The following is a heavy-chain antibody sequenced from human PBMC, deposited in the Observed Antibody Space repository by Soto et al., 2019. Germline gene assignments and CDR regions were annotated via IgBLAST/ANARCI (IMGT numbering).Heavy chain of an antibody. J-gene: IGHJ4*02. CDR3: ARDGISNSFDD. CDR2: IIPIFRSA. V-gene: IGHV1-69*06. CDR1: GGSFSTYG. D-gene: IGHD3-3*02. Sequence: QVQLVQSGAEVKKPGSSVKVSCKASGGSFSTYGISWVRQAPGQGLEWMGRIIPIFRSAHYTQKLQGRVTITADRSTSIVDMELSSLRSDDTAVYYCARDGISNSFDDWGQGTLVTVSS.